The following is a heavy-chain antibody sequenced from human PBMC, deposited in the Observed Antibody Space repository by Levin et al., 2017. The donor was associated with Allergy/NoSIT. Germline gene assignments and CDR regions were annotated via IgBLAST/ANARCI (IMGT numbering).Heavy chain of an antibody. CDR2: INHSRST. J-gene: IGHJ3*02. D-gene: IGHD6-13*01. CDR3: ARLNIAGAFDI. V-gene: IGHV4-34*01. Sequence: KSSETLSLTCAVYGGSFTNYYWNWIRQPPGKGLEWIGEINHSRSTYYNASLKSRLTISVDTSKNHFSLNLSSVTAADTAVYYCARLNIAGAFDIWGQGTLVTVSS. CDR1: GGSFTNYY.